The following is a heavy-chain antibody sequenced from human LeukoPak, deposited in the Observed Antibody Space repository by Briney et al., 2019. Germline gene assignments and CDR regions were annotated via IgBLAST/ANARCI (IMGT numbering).Heavy chain of an antibody. D-gene: IGHD3-22*01. V-gene: IGHV3-74*01. J-gene: IGHJ1*01. CDR2: IKSDGST. CDR1: GFTFSSYW. CDR3: ARAPSEVGGYYPEYFRH. Sequence: GGSLRLSCAASGFTFSSYWMHWVRQAPGKGLVWLSLIKSDGSTNYADSVKGRFTISRDNAKNTVSLQMNSLRAEDTGVYYCARAPSEVGGYYPEYFRHWGQGTLITVSS.